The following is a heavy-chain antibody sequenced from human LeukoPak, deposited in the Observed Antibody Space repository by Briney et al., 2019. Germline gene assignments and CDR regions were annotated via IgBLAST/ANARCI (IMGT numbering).Heavy chain of an antibody. CDR3: ARHDPSPDYYGSGSYLGY. V-gene: IGHV5-10-1*01. CDR2: IDPSDSYT. J-gene: IGHJ4*02. D-gene: IGHD3-10*01. CDR1: GYSFTSYW. Sequence: GESLRISCKGSGYSFTSYWISWVRQMPGKGLEWMGRIDPSDSYTNYSPSFQGHVTISADKSISTAYLQWSSLKASDTAMYYCARHDPSPDYYGSGSYLGYWGQGTLVTVSS.